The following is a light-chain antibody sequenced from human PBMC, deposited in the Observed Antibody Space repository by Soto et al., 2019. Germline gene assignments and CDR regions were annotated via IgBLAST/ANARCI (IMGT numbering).Light chain of an antibody. V-gene: IGLV2-14*02. J-gene: IGLJ1*01. Sequence: QSALTQPASVSGSPGQSITISCTGTSSDVGSYNLVSWYQQHPGKAPKLMIYEGSKRPSGVSNRFSGSKSGNTASLTISGLQAEDEADYYCSSYTTNSTPYVFGTGTKLTVL. CDR2: EGS. CDR1: SSDVGSYNL. CDR3: SSYTTNSTPYV.